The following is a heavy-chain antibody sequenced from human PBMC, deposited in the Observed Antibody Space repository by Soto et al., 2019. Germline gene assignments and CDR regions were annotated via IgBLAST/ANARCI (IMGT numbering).Heavy chain of an antibody. V-gene: IGHV3-23*01. J-gene: IGHJ4*02. CDR2: ISGSGGST. Sequence: PGGSLRLSCAASGFTFSSYAMSWVRQAPGKGLEWVSAISGSGGSTYYADSVKGRFTISRDNSKNTLYLQMNSLRAEDTAVYYCAKDLLTEYSYGSGHYFDYWGQGTLVTVSS. CDR3: AKDLLTEYSYGSGHYFDY. D-gene: IGHD5-18*01. CDR1: GFTFSSYA.